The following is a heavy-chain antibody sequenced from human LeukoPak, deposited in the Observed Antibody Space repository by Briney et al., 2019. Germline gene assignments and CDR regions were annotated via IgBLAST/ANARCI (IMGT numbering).Heavy chain of an antibody. CDR2: IYPGDSDT. J-gene: IGHJ4*02. CDR1: GYSFTSYW. D-gene: IGHD3-16*02. CDR3: ARHSYDYVWGSCRYYPDY. Sequence: GESLKISCKGSGYSFTSYWIGWARQMPRKGLEWMGIIYPGDSDTRYSPSFQGQVTISADKSISTVYLQWSSLKASDTAMYYCARHSYDYVWGSCRYYPDYWGQGTLVTVSS. V-gene: IGHV5-51*01.